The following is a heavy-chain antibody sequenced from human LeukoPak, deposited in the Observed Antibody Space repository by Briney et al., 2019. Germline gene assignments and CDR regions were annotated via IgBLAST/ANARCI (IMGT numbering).Heavy chain of an antibody. CDR1: GFTFDDYG. V-gene: IGHV3-9*01. J-gene: IGHJ5*02. Sequence: GRSLRLSCVVSGFTFDDYGMHWVRQAPGKGLEWVSGISWHSDTRIYAESVKGRFTISRDNAKNSLFLQMNGLRVEDTAVYYCTRLQIAVAGPNWFDPWGQGTLVTVSS. CDR3: TRLQIAVAGPNWFDP. CDR2: ISWHSDTR. D-gene: IGHD6-19*01.